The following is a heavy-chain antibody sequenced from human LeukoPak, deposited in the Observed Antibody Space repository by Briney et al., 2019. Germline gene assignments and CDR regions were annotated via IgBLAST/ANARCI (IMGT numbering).Heavy chain of an antibody. V-gene: IGHV1-2*06. D-gene: IGHD3-10*01. CDR3: ARDYYGSGSYPSL. Sequence: ASVKVSCKASGYTFTGYYMHWVRQAPGQGLEWMGRINPNSGGTNYAQKFQGRVTMTRDTSTSTVYMELSSLRSEDTAVYYCARDYYGSGSYPSLWGQGTLVTVSS. J-gene: IGHJ4*02. CDR2: INPNSGGT. CDR1: GYTFTGYY.